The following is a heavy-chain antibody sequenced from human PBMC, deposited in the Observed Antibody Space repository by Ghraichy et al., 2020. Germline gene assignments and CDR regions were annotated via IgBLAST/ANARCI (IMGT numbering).Heavy chain of an antibody. Sequence: GGSLRLSCAASGFTFNNYWMHWVRQAPGKGLVWVSRVNSDGSSTSYADSVKGRFTISRDNTKNTLYMQVNSLRVEDTAVYYCARDLRSSGYYSLDVFDLWGHGTMVTVSS. J-gene: IGHJ3*01. D-gene: IGHD3-22*01. CDR2: VNSDGSST. V-gene: IGHV3-74*01. CDR1: GFTFNNYW. CDR3: ARDLRSSGYYSLDVFDL.